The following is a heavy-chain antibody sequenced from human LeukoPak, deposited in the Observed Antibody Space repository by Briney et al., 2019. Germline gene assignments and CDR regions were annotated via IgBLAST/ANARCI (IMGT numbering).Heavy chain of an antibody. CDR2: ISGSGGST. J-gene: IGHJ6*02. Sequence: GGSLRLSCAASGFTFSSYAMSWVRQAPGKGLEWVSAISGSGGSTYYADSVKGRFTISRDNSKTTLYLQMNSLRAADTAVYYCAKVGYSSSWYIFYYYGMDVWGQGTTVTVSS. CDR3: AKVGYSSSWYIFYYYGMDV. CDR1: GFTFSSYA. D-gene: IGHD6-13*01. V-gene: IGHV3-23*01.